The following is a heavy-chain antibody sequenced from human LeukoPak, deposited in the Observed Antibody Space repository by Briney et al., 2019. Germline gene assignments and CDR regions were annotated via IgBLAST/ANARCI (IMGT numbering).Heavy chain of an antibody. CDR2: INPSGGST. J-gene: IGHJ3*02. CDR3: ARDPSGSGSYAFDI. Sequence: ASVKVSCKASGYTFTSYYMHWVRQAPGQGLEWMGIINPSGGSTSYAQKFQGRVTMTRDTSISTAYMELSRLRSDDTAVYYCARDPSGSGSYAFDIWGQGTMVTVSS. D-gene: IGHD3-10*01. V-gene: IGHV1-46*01. CDR1: GYTFTSYY.